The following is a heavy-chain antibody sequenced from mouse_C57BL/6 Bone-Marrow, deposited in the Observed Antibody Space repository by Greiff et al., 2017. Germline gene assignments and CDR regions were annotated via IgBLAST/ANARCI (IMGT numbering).Heavy chain of an antibody. CDR1: GYTFTDYY. D-gene: IGHD1-1*01. Sequence: EVQLQQSGPELVKPGASVQISCKASGYTFTDYYMNWVKQSHGKSLEWIGDINPNNGGTSYNQKFKGKATLTVDKSSSTAYMELRSLTSEDSAVYYCARDFYYGRDYAMDYWGQGTSVTVSS. V-gene: IGHV1-26*01. J-gene: IGHJ4*01. CDR3: ARDFYYGRDYAMDY. CDR2: INPNNGGT.